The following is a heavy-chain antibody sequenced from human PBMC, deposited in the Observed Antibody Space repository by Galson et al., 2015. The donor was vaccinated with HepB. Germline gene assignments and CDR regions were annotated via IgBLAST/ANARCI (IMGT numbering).Heavy chain of an antibody. CDR3: ARVVSSSWYTNWFDP. D-gene: IGHD6-13*01. CDR2: ISSSSYI. CDR1: GFTFSSYS. V-gene: IGHV3-21*01. Sequence: SLRLSCAASGFTFSSYSMNWVRQAPGKGLEWVSSISSSSYIYYADSVKGRFTISRDNAKNSLYLQMNSLRAEDTAVYYCARVVSSSWYTNWFDPWGQGTLVTVSS. J-gene: IGHJ5*02.